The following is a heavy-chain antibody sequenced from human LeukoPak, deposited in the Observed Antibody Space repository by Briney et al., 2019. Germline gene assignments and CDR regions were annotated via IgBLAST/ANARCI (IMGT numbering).Heavy chain of an antibody. Sequence: GGSLRLSCAASGFTVSDNYLTWVRQAPGKGLEWVSVIYASGSTYYAESVKGRFTISRDNPKNTVYLQMNSLRVEDTAMYYCVRWYCGADCYVPNNWFDPWGQGTLVTVSS. CDR1: GFTVSDNY. V-gene: IGHV3-53*01. J-gene: IGHJ5*02. CDR3: VRWYCGADCYVPNNWFDP. CDR2: IYASGST. D-gene: IGHD2-21*02.